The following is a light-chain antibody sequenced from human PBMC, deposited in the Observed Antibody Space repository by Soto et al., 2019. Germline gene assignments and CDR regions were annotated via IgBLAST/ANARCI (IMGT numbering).Light chain of an antibody. Sequence: QSALTQPASVSGSPGQSITFSCTGTSSDVGSYDYVSWHQQHQGKAPKLIIYDVNNRPSGVPSRFSGSKSGNTASLIISGLQTEDEADYYCCAYSTSGTHVFGTGTKLTVL. CDR1: SSDVGSYDY. CDR3: CAYSTSGTHV. V-gene: IGLV2-14*03. CDR2: DVN. J-gene: IGLJ1*01.